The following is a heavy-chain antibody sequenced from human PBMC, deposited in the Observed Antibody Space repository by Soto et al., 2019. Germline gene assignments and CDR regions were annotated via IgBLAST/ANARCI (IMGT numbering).Heavy chain of an antibody. CDR2: ISGSGGST. J-gene: IGHJ4*02. CDR1: GFTFSSYA. D-gene: IGHD6-6*01. Sequence: EVHLLESGGGLAQPGGSLRLSCAVSGFTFSSYAMSWVRQAPGKGLEWVSGISGSGGSTYFADSVKGRFTISRDNSRNTVYLQMSSLRAEDTAVYYCAKGTGIAARPYYFDYWGQGSLVTVSS. CDR3: AKGTGIAARPYYFDY. V-gene: IGHV3-23*01.